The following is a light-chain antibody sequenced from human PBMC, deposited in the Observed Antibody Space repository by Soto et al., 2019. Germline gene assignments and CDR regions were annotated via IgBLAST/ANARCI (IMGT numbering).Light chain of an antibody. J-gene: IGKJ1*01. CDR2: KAS. Sequence: DIQMTQSPATLSASVGDRVTISCRASQSIDNWLACFQQKPGKAPKVLIYKASNLESGVPSRFSGSGSGTEFTLTISSLQSDDFATYYCQHYYGYSWTFGQGTKVEIK. V-gene: IGKV1-5*03. CDR1: QSIDNW. CDR3: QHYYGYSWT.